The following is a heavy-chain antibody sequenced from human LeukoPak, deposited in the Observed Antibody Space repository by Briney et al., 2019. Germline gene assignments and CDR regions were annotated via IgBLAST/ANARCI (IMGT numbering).Heavy chain of an antibody. CDR1: GFTLSGSA. D-gene: IGHD3-10*01. Sequence: QPGGSLRLSCAASGFTLSGSAMHWARPASGKGLEWVVRIRSKANSYATAYAASVKGRFTISRDDSKNTEYLQMNSLKTEDTAVYHCTRFADQTGSWHDYWGQGTLVTVSS. CDR2: IRSKANSYAT. V-gene: IGHV3-73*01. CDR3: TRFADQTGSWHDY. J-gene: IGHJ4*02.